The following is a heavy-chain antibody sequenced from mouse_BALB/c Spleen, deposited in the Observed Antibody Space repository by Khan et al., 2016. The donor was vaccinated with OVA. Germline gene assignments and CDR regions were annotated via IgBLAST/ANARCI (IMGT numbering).Heavy chain of an antibody. J-gene: IGHJ2*03. CDR1: GFTFSSYG. V-gene: IGHV5-6-3*01. Sequence: EVELVESGGGLVQPGGSLKLSCAASGFTFSSYGMSWVHQTPDKRLELVATINSNGGSTYYPDSVKGRFTISRDNAKNTLYLQMSSLKSEDTAMYYCARMARTINWGQGTSLTGSA. CDR2: INSNGGST. CDR3: ARMARTIN.